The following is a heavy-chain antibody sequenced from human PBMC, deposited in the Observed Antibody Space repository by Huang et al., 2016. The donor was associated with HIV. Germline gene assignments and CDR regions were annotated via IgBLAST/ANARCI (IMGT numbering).Heavy chain of an antibody. V-gene: IGHV1-18*01. Sequence: QVQLVQSGAEVKKPGASVKVSCKASGYTFSSFGISWVRQAPGQGGEWGGWIRVYNGNTKFAQKFQGRLTMTTETSTSTAYMELGGRRSDDTAVYDCARGGGIQLWLLGYYYMDVWGNGTTVTVSS. CDR3: ARGGGIQLWLLGYYYMDV. CDR1: GYTFSSFG. CDR2: IRVYNGNT. J-gene: IGHJ6*03. D-gene: IGHD5-18*01.